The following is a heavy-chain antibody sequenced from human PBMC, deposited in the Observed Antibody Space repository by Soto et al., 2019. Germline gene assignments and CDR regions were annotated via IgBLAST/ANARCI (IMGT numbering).Heavy chain of an antibody. Sequence: QVQLVESGGGLVQPGESLQVACAASGFTVATTGMHWVRQAPGKGLEWVAMISHSGTSKVYIDSVQGRFTISRDNAKNTLYLQMSSLRPEDTAIYYCAKDWGSSGWFNWFNPWGQGVLVTVSS. CDR2: ISHSGTSK. D-gene: IGHD6-19*01. CDR3: AKDWGSSGWFNWFNP. V-gene: IGHV3-30*18. J-gene: IGHJ5*02. CDR1: GFTVATTG.